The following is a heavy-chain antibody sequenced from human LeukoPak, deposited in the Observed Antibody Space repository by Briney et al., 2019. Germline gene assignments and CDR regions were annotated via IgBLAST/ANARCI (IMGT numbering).Heavy chain of an antibody. CDR1: GYSFTSYW. CDR2: IYPGDSDT. D-gene: IGHD3-3*01. J-gene: IGHJ4*02. V-gene: IGHV5-51*01. CDR3: ARGDYDFWSGYYPLDY. Sequence: GESLKISCKGSGYSFTSYWIGWVRQMPGKGLEWMGIIYPGDSDTRYSPSFQGQVTISADKSISTAYLQWSSLKASDTAMYYCARGDYDFWSGYYPLDYWGQGTLVTVSS.